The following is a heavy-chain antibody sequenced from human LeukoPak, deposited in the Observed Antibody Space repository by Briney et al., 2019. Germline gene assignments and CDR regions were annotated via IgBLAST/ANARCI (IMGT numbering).Heavy chain of an antibody. CDR2: ISAYNGNT. CDR3: ARAGDYGGNH. CDR1: GGSFSNYA. Sequence: GASVKVSCKASGGSFSNYAISWVRQAPGQGLEWMGWISAYNGNTNYAQKLQGRVTMTTDTSTSTAYMELRSLRSDDTAVYYCARAGDYGGNHWGQGTLVTVSS. D-gene: IGHD4-23*01. J-gene: IGHJ5*02. V-gene: IGHV1-18*01.